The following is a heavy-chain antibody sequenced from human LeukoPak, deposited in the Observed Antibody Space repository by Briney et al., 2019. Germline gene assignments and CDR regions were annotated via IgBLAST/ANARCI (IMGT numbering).Heavy chain of an antibody. Sequence: GGSLRLSCAASGFTFSSYWMSWVRQAPGKGLEWVSSISSSSSYIYYADSVKGRFTISRDNAKNSLYLQMNSLRAEDTAVYYCARDEGYYGSGSYSDYWGQGTLVTVSS. CDR1: GFTFSSYW. D-gene: IGHD3-10*01. CDR2: ISSSSSYI. J-gene: IGHJ4*02. CDR3: ARDEGYYGSGSYSDY. V-gene: IGHV3-21*01.